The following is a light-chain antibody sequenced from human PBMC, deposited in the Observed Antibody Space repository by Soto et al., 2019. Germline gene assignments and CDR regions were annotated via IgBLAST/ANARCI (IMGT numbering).Light chain of an antibody. CDR1: QSVSNDF. J-gene: IGKJ1*01. Sequence: EMVLTQSPGILSLSPGERATLYCRARQSVSNDFLAWYQQKPGQAPSILVFGASTRTTDVPDRCSDSGSGADYTLTSRRLEPEDFPVYYCQPYGSSPPRTFGQGTQVEMK. V-gene: IGKV3-20*01. CDR2: GAS. CDR3: QPYGSSPPRT.